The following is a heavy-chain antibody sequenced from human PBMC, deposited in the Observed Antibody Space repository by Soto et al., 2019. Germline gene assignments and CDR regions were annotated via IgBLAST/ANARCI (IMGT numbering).Heavy chain of an antibody. CDR2: ISSSSSYI. Sequence: EVQLVESGGGLVKPGGSLRLSYAASGFTFSSYSMNWVRQAPGKGLEWVSSISSSSSYIYYADSVKGRFTISRDNAKNSLYLQMNSLRAEDTAVYYCAPKGHYYYYYMDVWGKGTTVTVSS. V-gene: IGHV3-21*01. J-gene: IGHJ6*03. CDR1: GFTFSSYS. CDR3: APKGHYYYYYMDV.